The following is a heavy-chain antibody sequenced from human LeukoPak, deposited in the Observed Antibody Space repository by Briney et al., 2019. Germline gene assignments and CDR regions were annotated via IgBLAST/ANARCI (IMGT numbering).Heavy chain of an antibody. D-gene: IGHD4-17*01. Sequence: GGSLRLSCAASELPFSHYAMNWVRQAPGKGLEWVSGIGASGSSTYYGDPVKGRFTISRDNSKTTLFLQMNSLRAEDTAVYYCARGLGTVNDAFDIWGQGTMVTVSS. CDR1: ELPFSHYA. CDR3: ARGLGTVNDAFDI. V-gene: IGHV3-23*01. J-gene: IGHJ3*02. CDR2: IGASGSST.